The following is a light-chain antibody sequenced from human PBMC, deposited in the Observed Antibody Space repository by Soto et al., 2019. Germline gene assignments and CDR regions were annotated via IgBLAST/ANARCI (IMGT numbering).Light chain of an antibody. CDR1: QGLGVW. Sequence: DIQMTQSPSSVSASVGDRVTITCRASQGLGVWLGWYQQKPGKAPQLLIFGASGLQTGVPSRFSGSGSGTDFTLTISSLQPEDFATYYCQQAYRFPLTFSGGTKVDIK. J-gene: IGKJ4*01. V-gene: IGKV1-12*01. CDR3: QQAYRFPLT. CDR2: GAS.